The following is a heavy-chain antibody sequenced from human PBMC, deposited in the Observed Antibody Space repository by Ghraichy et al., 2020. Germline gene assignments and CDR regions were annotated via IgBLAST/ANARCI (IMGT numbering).Heavy chain of an antibody. V-gene: IGHV3-64D*06. Sequence: LNISCSASGFTFSSYAMHWVRQAPGKGLEYVSAISSNGGSTYYADSVKGRFTISRDNSKNTLYLQMSSLRAEDTAVYYCVKSYYYDSSGYYYRYYFDYWGQGTLVTVSS. CDR2: ISSNGGST. CDR1: GFTFSSYA. D-gene: IGHD3-22*01. CDR3: VKSYYYDSSGYYYRYYFDY. J-gene: IGHJ4*02.